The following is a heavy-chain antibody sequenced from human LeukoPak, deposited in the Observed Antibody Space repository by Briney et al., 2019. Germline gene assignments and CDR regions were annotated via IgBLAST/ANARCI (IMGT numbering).Heavy chain of an antibody. J-gene: IGHJ4*02. CDR2: IYTSGST. CDR1: GGSISSGSYY. V-gene: IGHV4-61*02. CDR3: ASNIAAFFDY. D-gene: IGHD6-13*01. Sequence: PSETLSLTCTVSGGSISSGSYYWSWIRQPAGKGLEWIGRIYTSGSTNYNPSLKSRVTISVDTSKNQFSLKLSSVTAADTAVYYCASNIAAFFDYWGQGTLVTVSS.